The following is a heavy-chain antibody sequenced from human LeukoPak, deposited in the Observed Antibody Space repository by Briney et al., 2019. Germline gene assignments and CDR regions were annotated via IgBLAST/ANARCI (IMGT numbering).Heavy chain of an antibody. CDR2: ISGSGGST. D-gene: IGHD3-10*01. CDR3: AKAGLVRGGSMDV. V-gene: IGHV3-23*01. CDR1: GFTFSSYA. Sequence: GGSLRLSCAASGFTFSSYAMSWVRQAPGKGLEWVSAISGSGGSTYYADSVKGWFTISRDNSKNTLYLQMNSLRDEDTAVYYCAKAGLVRGGSMDVWGKGTTVTVSS. J-gene: IGHJ6*04.